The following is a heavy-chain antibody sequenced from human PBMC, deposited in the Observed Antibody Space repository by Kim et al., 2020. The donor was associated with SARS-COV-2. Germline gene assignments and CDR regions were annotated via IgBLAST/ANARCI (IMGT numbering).Heavy chain of an antibody. D-gene: IGHD6-6*01. CDR2: IIPILGIA. CDR3: ARESPIFDSSSVYFQH. CDR1: GGTFSSYT. V-gene: IGHV1-69*04. Sequence: SVKVSCKASGGTFSSYTISWVRQAPGQGLEWMGRIIPILGIANYAQKFQGRVTITADKSTSTAYMELSSLRSEDTAVYYCARESPIFDSSSVYFQHWGQGTLVTVSS. J-gene: IGHJ1*01.